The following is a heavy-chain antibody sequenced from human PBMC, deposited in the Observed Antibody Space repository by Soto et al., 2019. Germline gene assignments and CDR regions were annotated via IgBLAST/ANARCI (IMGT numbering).Heavy chain of an antibody. D-gene: IGHD5-12*01. CDR3: ASLLRGYSGTGDY. V-gene: IGHV1-69*12. J-gene: IGHJ4*02. CDR1: GGTFSSSA. Sequence: QVQLVQSGAEVKKPGSSVKVSCKASGGTFSSSAISWVRQTPGQGLEWMGGIIPIFGTANYAQKFQGRVTITADESTSTAYMELSSLRSEDTAVYYCASLLRGYSGTGDYWGQGTLVTVSS. CDR2: IIPIFGTA.